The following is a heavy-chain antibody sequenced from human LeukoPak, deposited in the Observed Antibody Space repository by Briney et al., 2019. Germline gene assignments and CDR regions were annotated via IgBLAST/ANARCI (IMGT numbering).Heavy chain of an antibody. V-gene: IGHV3-21*01. CDR1: GFTFSSYA. J-gene: IGHJ3*02. Sequence: GGSLRLSCAASGFTFSSYAMSWVRQAPGKGLEWVSSISSSSSYIYYADSVKGRFTISRDNAKNSLYLQMNSLRAEDTAVYYCARVIPPDAFDIWGQGTMVTVSS. CDR3: ARVIPPDAFDI. D-gene: IGHD3-16*01. CDR2: ISSSSSYI.